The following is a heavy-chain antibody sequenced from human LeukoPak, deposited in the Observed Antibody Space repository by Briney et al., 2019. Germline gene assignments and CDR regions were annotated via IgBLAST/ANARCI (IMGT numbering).Heavy chain of an antibody. CDR2: IYYSGTT. V-gene: IGHV4-39*02. Sequence: SETLSLTCTVSGTSISSSSYYWAWIRQPRGKGLEWIGSIYYSGTTYYNPSLKSPVTISVDTSKNQFSLRLSSVTAADTAVYYCARDGWNSGQYDYWGQGTLVTVSS. D-gene: IGHD5-12*01. CDR1: GTSISSSSYY. J-gene: IGHJ4*02. CDR3: ARDGWNSGQYDY.